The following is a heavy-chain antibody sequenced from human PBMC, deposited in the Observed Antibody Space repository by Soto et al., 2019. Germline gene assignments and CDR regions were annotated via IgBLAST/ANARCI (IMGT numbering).Heavy chain of an antibody. CDR3: AKDLIWYYDFWSGQHFDY. CDR2: ISYDGSNK. CDR1: GFTFSSYG. J-gene: IGHJ4*02. Sequence: GGSLRLSCAASGFTFSSYGMHWVRQAPGKGLEWVAVISYDGSNKYYADSVKGRFTISRDNSKNTLYLQMNSLRAEDTAVYYCAKDLIWYYDFWSGQHFDYCGQGTLVTVSS. V-gene: IGHV3-30*18. D-gene: IGHD3-3*01.